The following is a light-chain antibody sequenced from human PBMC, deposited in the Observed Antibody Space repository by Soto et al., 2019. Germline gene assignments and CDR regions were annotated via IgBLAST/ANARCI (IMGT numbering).Light chain of an antibody. Sequence: LYSSNNKNYLAWYQQKSGQPPKLLIYWASTRESGVPDRFSGSGSGTDFTLTISSLQAEDVAAYFCQQYYSTPLTFGGGTKVDIK. CDR2: WAS. CDR3: QQYYSTPLT. J-gene: IGKJ4*01. V-gene: IGKV4-1*01. CDR1: LYSSNNKNY.